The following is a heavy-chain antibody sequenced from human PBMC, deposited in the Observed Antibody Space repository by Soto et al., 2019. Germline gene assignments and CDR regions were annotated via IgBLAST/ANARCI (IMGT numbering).Heavy chain of an antibody. Sequence: SETLSLTCAVYGGSFSGYYWSWIRQPPGKGLEWIGEINHSGSTNYNPSLKSRVTISVDTSKNQFSLKLSSVTAADTAVYYCASKGSSSWFHFDYWGQGTLVTVSS. V-gene: IGHV4-34*01. CDR2: INHSGST. CDR3: ASKGSSSWFHFDY. J-gene: IGHJ4*02. D-gene: IGHD6-13*01. CDR1: GGSFSGYY.